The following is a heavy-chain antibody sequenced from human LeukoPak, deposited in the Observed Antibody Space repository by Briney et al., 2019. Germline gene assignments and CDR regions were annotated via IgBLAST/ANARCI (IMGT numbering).Heavy chain of an antibody. J-gene: IGHJ4*02. V-gene: IGHV3-21*01. Sequence: GGSLRLSCAASGFTFSSYSMNWVRQAPGKGLEWVSSISSSSSYIYYADSVKGRFTISRDNAKNSLYLQMNSLRAEDTAVYYCARGITIFGVVIWDDWGQGTLVTVSS. CDR2: ISSSSSYI. CDR1: GFTFSSYS. CDR3: ARGITIFGVVIWDD. D-gene: IGHD3-3*01.